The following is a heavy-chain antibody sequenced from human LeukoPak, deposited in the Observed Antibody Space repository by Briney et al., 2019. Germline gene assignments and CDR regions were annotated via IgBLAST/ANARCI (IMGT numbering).Heavy chain of an antibody. J-gene: IGHJ4*02. CDR1: GFTFSSYW. D-gene: IGHD2-15*01. Sequence: GGSLRLSCAASGFTFSSYWMTWVRQGPGKGLEWVATLDQVGSEKYYVDSVKGRFTISRDNAKNSLYLQMNSLRAEDTAVYYCARDALGYCSGGRCYSPFGFWGQGTLVTVSS. CDR2: LDQVGSEK. V-gene: IGHV3-7*05. CDR3: ARDALGYCSGGRCYSPFGF.